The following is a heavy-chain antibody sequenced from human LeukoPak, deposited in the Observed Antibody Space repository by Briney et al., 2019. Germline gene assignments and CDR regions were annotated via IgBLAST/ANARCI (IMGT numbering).Heavy chain of an antibody. Sequence: PGGSLRLSCAASGFTFSSYAMHWVRQAPGKGLEWVAVISYDGSNKYYADSVKGRFTISRDNSKNTLYLQMNSLRAEDTAVYYCASVVSYPRIAAAWEFDYWGQGTLVTVSS. CDR2: ISYDGSNK. CDR1: GFTFSSYA. CDR3: ASVVSYPRIAAAWEFDY. D-gene: IGHD6-13*01. V-gene: IGHV3-30-3*01. J-gene: IGHJ4*02.